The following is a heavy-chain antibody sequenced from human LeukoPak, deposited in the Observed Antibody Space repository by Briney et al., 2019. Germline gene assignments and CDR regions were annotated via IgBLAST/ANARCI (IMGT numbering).Heavy chain of an antibody. CDR2: IYTSGST. D-gene: IGHD5-24*01. J-gene: IGHJ5*02. CDR3: ARLKLTDNWFDP. CDR1: GGSISSYY. Sequence: SETLSLTCTVSGGSISSYYWSWIRQPAGKGLEWIGRIYTSGSTNYNPSLKSRVPISVDKSKNQFSLKLSSVTAADTAVYYCARLKLTDNWFDPWGQGTLVTVSS. V-gene: IGHV4-4*07.